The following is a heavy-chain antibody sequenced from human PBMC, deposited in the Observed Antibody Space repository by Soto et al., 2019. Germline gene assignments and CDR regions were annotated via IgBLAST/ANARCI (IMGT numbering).Heavy chain of an antibody. CDR1: GYTFTSYG. CDR2: ISAYNGNT. Sequence: QVQLVQSGAEVKKPGASVKVSCKASGYTFTSYGISWVRQAPGQGLEWMGWISAYNGNTNYAQKLQGRVTMTTDTSTSTAYMELRSLRSDDTAVYYCARGQGPFYYDSSGYYSPFDYWGQGTLVTVSS. D-gene: IGHD3-22*01. CDR3: ARGQGPFYYDSSGYYSPFDY. V-gene: IGHV1-18*01. J-gene: IGHJ4*02.